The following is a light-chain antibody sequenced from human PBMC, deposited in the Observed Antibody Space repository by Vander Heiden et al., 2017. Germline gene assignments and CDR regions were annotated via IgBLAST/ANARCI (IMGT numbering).Light chain of an antibody. CDR3: QQDDNLPIT. V-gene: IGKV1-33*01. J-gene: IGKJ5*01. CDR2: DAS. Sequence: DIQMTQSPSSLFASVGDRVTITCQASQDISNYLNWYQQKPGKAPKLLIYDASNLETGVPSRFSGSGSGTDFTFTISSLQPEDIATYYCQQDDNLPITFGQGTRLEIK. CDR1: QDISNY.